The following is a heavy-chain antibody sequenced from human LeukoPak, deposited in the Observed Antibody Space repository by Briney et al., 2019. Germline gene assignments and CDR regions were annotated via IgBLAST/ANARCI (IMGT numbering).Heavy chain of an antibody. V-gene: IGHV4-59*01. Sequence: ETLSLTCTVSGGSISSYYWSWIRQPPGKGLEWIGYIYYSGSTNYNPSLKSRVTISVDTSKNQFSLKPSSVTAADTAVYYCASAHSSSWYRYWGQGTLVTVSS. J-gene: IGHJ4*02. CDR3: ASAHSSSWYRY. CDR2: IYYSGST. D-gene: IGHD6-13*01. CDR1: GGSISSYY.